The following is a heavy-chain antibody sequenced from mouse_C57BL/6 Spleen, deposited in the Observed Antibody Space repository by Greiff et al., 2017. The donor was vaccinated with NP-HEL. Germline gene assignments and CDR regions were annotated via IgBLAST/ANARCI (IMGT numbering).Heavy chain of an antibody. CDR3: ASYDYGGGWYFDV. D-gene: IGHD2-4*01. Sequence: VQLQQSGPGLVAPSQSLSITCTVSGFSLTSYAISWVRQPPGQGLEWLGVIWTGGGTTYNSALKSRLSISKDNSKSQVFLKMNSLQTDDTARYYCASYDYGGGWYFDVWGTGTTVTVSS. J-gene: IGHJ1*03. CDR1: GFSLTSYA. V-gene: IGHV2-9-1*01. CDR2: IWTGGGT.